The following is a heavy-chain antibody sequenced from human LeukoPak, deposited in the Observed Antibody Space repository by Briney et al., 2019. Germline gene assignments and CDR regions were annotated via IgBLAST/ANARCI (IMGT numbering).Heavy chain of an antibody. CDR2: INHSGSA. D-gene: IGHD3-10*01. Sequence: SETLSLTCAVYGGSFSGYYWSWIRQPPGKGLEWIGEINHSGSANYNPSLKSRVTISVDTSKNQFSLKLSSVTAADTAVYYCARPGHYYGPGSYSDFDYWGQGTLVTVSS. V-gene: IGHV4-34*01. CDR3: ARPGHYYGPGSYSDFDY. CDR1: GGSFSGYY. J-gene: IGHJ4*02.